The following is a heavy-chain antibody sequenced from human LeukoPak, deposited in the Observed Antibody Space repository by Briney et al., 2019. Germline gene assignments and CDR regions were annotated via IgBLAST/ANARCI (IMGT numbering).Heavy chain of an antibody. V-gene: IGHV3-30*18. CDR3: AKPTSRRLGGVFDY. CDR2: ISYDGSNK. D-gene: IGHD3-10*01. J-gene: IGHJ4*02. CDR1: GFTFSRYG. Sequence: GRSLRLSCAASGFTFSRYGMHWVRQAPGKGLEWVAVISYDGSNKYYADSVKGRFTISRDNSKNTLYLQMNSLRAEDTAVYYCAKPTSRRLGGVFDYWGQGTLVTVSS.